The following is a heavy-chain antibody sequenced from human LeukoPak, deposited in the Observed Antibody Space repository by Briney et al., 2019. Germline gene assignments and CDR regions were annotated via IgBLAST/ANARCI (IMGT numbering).Heavy chain of an antibody. V-gene: IGHV4-61*01. D-gene: IGHD4-17*01. J-gene: IGHJ4*02. CDR1: GGSVSSGSYY. Sequence: SETLSLTCTVSGGSVSSGSYYWSWIRQPPGKGLEWIGYIYYSGSTYYNPSLKSRVTISVDTSKNQFSLKLSSVTAEDTAVYYCAREIGTTGHWGQGTLVTVSS. CDR3: AREIGTTGH. CDR2: IYYSGST.